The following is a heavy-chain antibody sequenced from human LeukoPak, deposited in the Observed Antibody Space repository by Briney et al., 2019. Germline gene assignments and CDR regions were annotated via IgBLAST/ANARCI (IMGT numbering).Heavy chain of an antibody. V-gene: IGHV4-59*12. CDR1: SDAISSNY. CDR3: ARDGLYDSNGYYMDS. Sequence: PSETLSLTCTVSSDAISSNYWSWIRQPPGKGLEWIGYIYYSGGTKYNPSLMSRATISVDRAESQFSLSLTSVSPADTAVYYCARDGLYDSNGYYMDSWGQGTLVIVSS. J-gene: IGHJ4*02. D-gene: IGHD3-22*01. CDR2: IYYSGGT.